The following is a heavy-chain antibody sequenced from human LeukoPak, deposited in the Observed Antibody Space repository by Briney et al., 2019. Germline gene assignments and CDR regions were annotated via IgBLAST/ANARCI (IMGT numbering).Heavy chain of an antibody. CDR2: ISGSGGSI. V-gene: IGHV3-23*01. D-gene: IGHD6-13*01. CDR3: AKGVRAAADYYFDY. Sequence: GGSLRLPCAASGFTFSSYAMSWVRQAPGKGLEWVSAISGSGGSIYYADSVKGRLTISRDNSKNTLFLQMVSLRVENTAVYYCAKGVRAAADYYFDYWGQGTLVTVSS. J-gene: IGHJ4*02. CDR1: GFTFSSYA.